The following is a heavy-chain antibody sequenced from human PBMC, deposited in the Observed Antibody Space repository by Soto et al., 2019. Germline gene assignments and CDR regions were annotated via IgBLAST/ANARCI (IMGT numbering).Heavy chain of an antibody. V-gene: IGHV4-59*08. CDR2: IYYSGST. J-gene: IGHJ5*02. Sequence: PSETLSLTCTVSGGSISSYYWSWIRQPPGKGLEWIGCIYYSGSTNYNPSLKSRVTISVDTSKNQFSLKLSSVTAADTAVYYCARTLLSIAARRFRFDPWGQGTLVTVSS. CDR1: GGSISSYY. CDR3: ARTLLSIAARRFRFDP. D-gene: IGHD6-6*01.